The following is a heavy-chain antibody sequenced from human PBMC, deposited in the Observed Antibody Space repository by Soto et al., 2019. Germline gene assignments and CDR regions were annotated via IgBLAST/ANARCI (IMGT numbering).Heavy chain of an antibody. D-gene: IGHD6-13*01. CDR1: GGTFSSYA. CDR2: IIPIFGTA. V-gene: IGHV1-69*01. J-gene: IGHJ6*02. CDR3: ARHGGVAAAVTPYYYYGMDV. Sequence: QVQLVQSGAEVKKPGSSVKVSCKASGGTFSSYAISWVRQAPGQGLEWMGGIIPIFGTANYAQKFQGRVTITADEATSTAHMELSSLRSEDTAVYYCARHGGVAAAVTPYYYYGMDVWGQGTTVTVSS.